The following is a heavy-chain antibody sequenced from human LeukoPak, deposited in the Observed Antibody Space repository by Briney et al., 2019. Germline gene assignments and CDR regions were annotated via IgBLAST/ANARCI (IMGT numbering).Heavy chain of an antibody. J-gene: IGHJ6*02. D-gene: IGHD6-13*01. CDR3: EAAAGTYYSGMDV. CDR2: ISYDGSNK. CDR1: GFTFSSYA. V-gene: IGHV3-30-3*01. Sequence: GGSLRLSCAASGFTFSSYAMHWVRQAPGKGLEWVAVISYDGSNKYYADSVKGRFTISRDNSKNTLYLQMNSLRAEDTAVYYCEAAAGTYYSGMDVWGQGTTVTVSS.